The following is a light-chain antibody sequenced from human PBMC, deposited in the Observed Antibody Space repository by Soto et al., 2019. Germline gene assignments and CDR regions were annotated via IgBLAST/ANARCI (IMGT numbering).Light chain of an antibody. J-gene: IGLJ3*02. Sequence: QSALTQLASVSGSPGQRVTLSCTGNTSNLGAGYDVHWYQQLPGAAPKLVIFGNRNRPSGVPERFSGSKSGTSASLAITGLQAEDEADYYCQAYDYILTASVFGGGTKLTVL. CDR2: GNR. V-gene: IGLV1-40*01. CDR3: QAYDYILTASV. CDR1: TSNLGAGYD.